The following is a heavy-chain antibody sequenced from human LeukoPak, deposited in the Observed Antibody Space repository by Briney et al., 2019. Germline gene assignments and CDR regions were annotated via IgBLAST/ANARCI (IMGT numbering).Heavy chain of an antibody. CDR1: GDTISSYY. J-gene: IGHJ4*02. CDR2: INHSGST. CDR3: AGGQEWLSCDS. V-gene: IGHV4-59*12. Sequence: SETLSLTCTVSGDTISSYYWNWIRQPPGKGLEWIGYINHSGSTNYNPSLRSRVTISIDTSKSQFSLKLTSVTAADTGIYYCAGGQEWLSCDSWGQGTLLTVSS. D-gene: IGHD6-19*01.